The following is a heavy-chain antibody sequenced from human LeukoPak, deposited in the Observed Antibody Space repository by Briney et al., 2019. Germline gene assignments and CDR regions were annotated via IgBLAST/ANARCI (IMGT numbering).Heavy chain of an antibody. J-gene: IGHJ4*02. CDR2: MYTSGST. V-gene: IGHV4-4*07. D-gene: IGHD1-26*01. Sequence: PSETLSLTCTVSGGSISSYYWSWIRQPAGKGLEWIGRMYTSGSTNYNPSLKSRVTMSVDTSKNQFSLKLNSVTAADTAVYYCAKDSGIVGALRFADFDYWGQGTLVTVSS. CDR3: AKDSGIVGALRFADFDY. CDR1: GGSISSYY.